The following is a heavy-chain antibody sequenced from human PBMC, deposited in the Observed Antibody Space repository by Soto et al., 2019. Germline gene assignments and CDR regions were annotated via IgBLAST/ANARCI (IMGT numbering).Heavy chain of an antibody. CDR1: GYTFTSYG. J-gene: IGHJ6*02. CDR3: ARRQWLVGGYYYGMDV. V-gene: IGHV1-18*01. D-gene: IGHD6-19*01. CDR2: TSAYKGNT. Sequence: QVQLVQSGAEVKKPGASVKVSCKASGYTFTSYGISWVRQAPGQRLEWMGWTSAYKGNTNYAQKLQGRVTMTTDTSTSTAYMELRSLRSDDTAVYYCARRQWLVGGYYYGMDVWGQGTTVTVSS.